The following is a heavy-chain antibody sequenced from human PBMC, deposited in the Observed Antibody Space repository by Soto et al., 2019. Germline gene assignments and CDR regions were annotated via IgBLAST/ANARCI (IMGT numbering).Heavy chain of an antibody. J-gene: IGHJ5*02. CDR1: GGSFSGYY. D-gene: IGHD4-4*01. CDR3: ARADYRKKRNWFDP. V-gene: IGHV4-34*01. Sequence: SETLSLTCAVYGGSFSGYYWSWIRQPPGKGLEWIGEINHSGSTNYNPSLKSRVTISVDTSKNQFSLRLSSVTAADTAVYYCARADYRKKRNWFDPWGQGTLVTVSS. CDR2: INHSGST.